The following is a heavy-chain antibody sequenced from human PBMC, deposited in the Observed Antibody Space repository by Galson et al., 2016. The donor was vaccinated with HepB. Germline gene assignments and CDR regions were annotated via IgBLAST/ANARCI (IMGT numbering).Heavy chain of an antibody. D-gene: IGHD5-24*01. CDR1: GFTFSAYA. J-gene: IGHJ4*02. V-gene: IGHV3-23*01. CDR2: ISGFGDMT. CDR3: PHPSILMPTSPHDY. Sequence: SLRLSCAASGFTFSAYAMTWVRQAPGKGLEWVSTISGFGDMTYYADSVKGRFTISRDNSKNTLFLEGSSLRGEDTALYYCPHPSILMPTSPHDYWGQGTLVTVSS.